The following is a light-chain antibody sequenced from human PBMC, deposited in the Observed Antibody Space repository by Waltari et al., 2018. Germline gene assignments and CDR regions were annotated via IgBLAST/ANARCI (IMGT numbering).Light chain of an antibody. Sequence: QSALTQPASVSGSPGQSVTIFCAGTSNDVGCSNSVPWYQEYSGQAPRVIIYDVSDRPSGVSDRFSGSKSGNTASLTISGLQAEDEADYYCSSQSSNDVVLFGGGTKLTVL. CDR1: SNDVGCSNS. CDR2: DVS. V-gene: IGLV2-14*01. CDR3: SSQSSNDVVL. J-gene: IGLJ2*01.